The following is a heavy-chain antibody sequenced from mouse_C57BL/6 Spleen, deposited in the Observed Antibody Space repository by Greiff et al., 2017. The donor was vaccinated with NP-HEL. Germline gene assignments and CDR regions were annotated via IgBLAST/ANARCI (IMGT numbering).Heavy chain of an antibody. CDR1: GFNFSDYG. CDR2: ISSGSSTI. D-gene: IGHD2-4*01. J-gene: IGHJ4*01. Sequence: EVQLQESGGGLVKPGGSLKLSCAASGFNFSDYGMHWVRQAPEKGLEWVAYISSGSSTIYYADTVKGRFTISRDNAKNTLFLQMTSLRSEDTAMYYCARLRRYYAMDYWGQGTSVTVSS. CDR3: ARLRRYYAMDY. V-gene: IGHV5-17*01.